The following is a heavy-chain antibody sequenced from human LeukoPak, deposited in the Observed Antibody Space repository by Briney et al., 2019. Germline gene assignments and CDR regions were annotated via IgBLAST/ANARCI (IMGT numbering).Heavy chain of an antibody. Sequence: GGSLRLSCAASGFTFSSYEMNWVRQAPGKGLEWVSYISTSGSTTYYADSVKGRFTISRDNAKKSLYLQMNSLRAEDTAVYYCASDRPVVVAKKRFWYFDLWGRGTLVTVSS. J-gene: IGHJ2*01. CDR3: ASDRPVVVAKKRFWYFDL. V-gene: IGHV3-48*03. D-gene: IGHD3-22*01. CDR2: ISTSGSTT. CDR1: GFTFSSYE.